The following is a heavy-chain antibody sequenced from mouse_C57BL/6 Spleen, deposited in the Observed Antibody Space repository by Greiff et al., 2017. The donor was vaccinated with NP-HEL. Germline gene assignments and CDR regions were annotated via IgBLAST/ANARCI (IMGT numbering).Heavy chain of an antibody. CDR2: ISDGGSYT. Sequence: EVQGVESGGGLVKPGGSLKLSCAASGFTFSSYAMSWVRQTPEKRLEWVATISDGGSYTYYPDNVKGRFTISRDNAKNNLYMQLSHLKSEDTAMYYCARECGLRRGPFAYWGQGTLVTVSA. J-gene: IGHJ3*01. CDR1: GFTFSSYA. V-gene: IGHV5-4*01. CDR3: ARECGLRRGPFAY. D-gene: IGHD2-4*01.